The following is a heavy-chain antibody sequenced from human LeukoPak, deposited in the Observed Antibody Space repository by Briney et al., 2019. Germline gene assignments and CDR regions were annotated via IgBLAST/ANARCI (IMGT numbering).Heavy chain of an antibody. D-gene: IGHD1-1*01. CDR2: IFPSGGEI. J-gene: IGHJ6*03. CDR3: ARGKYPDNDDYMDV. CDR1: GFTFSTFA. V-gene: IGHV3-23*01. Sequence: GGSLRLSCAASGFTFSTFAMIWVRQPPGKGLEWVSSIFPSGGEIHYADSVRGRFTISRDNSKSTLSLQMNSLRVEDTALYYCARGKYPDNDDYMDVWGKGTTVTVSS.